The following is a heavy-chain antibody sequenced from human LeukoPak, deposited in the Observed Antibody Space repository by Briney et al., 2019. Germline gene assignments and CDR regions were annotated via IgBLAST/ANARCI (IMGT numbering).Heavy chain of an antibody. J-gene: IGHJ4*02. CDR3: AKLGYSGYDLDY. D-gene: IGHD5-12*01. Sequence: GESLKISCKGSGFTFSSYGMHWVRQAPGKGLEWVAVISYDGSNKYYADSVKGRFTISRDNSKNTLYLQMNSLRAEDTAVYYCAKLGYSGYDLDYWGQGTLVTVSS. V-gene: IGHV3-30*18. CDR1: GFTFSSYG. CDR2: ISYDGSNK.